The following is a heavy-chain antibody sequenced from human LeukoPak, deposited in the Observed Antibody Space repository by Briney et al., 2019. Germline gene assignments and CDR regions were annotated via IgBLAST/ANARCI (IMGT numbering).Heavy chain of an antibody. D-gene: IGHD3-22*01. V-gene: IGHV1-2*06. J-gene: IGHJ4*02. CDR1: GYTFTGYY. CDR2: INPNSGGT. Sequence: ASVKVSCTASGYTFTGYYMHWVRQAPGQGLEWMGRINPNSGGTNYAQKFQGRVTMTRDTSISTAYMELSRLRSDDTAVYYCAREPNYYDSIMVDYWGQGTLVTVSS. CDR3: AREPNYYDSIMVDY.